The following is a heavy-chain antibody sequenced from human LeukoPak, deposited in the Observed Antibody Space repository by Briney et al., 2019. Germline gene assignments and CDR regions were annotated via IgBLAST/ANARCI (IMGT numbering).Heavy chain of an antibody. CDR1: GYTFTSCY. CDR3: ARPPYGSGSSLVNFDY. D-gene: IGHD3-10*01. Sequence: ASVKVSCKASGYTFTSCYMHWVRQAPGQGLEWMGIINPSGGSTSYAQKFQGRVTMTRDMSTSTVYMELSSLRSEDTAVYYCARPPYGSGSSLVNFDYWGQGTLVTVSS. CDR2: INPSGGST. V-gene: IGHV1-46*01. J-gene: IGHJ4*02.